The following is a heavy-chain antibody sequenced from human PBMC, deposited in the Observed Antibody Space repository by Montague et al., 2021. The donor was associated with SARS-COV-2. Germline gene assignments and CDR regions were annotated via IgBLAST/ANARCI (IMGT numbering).Heavy chain of an antibody. J-gene: IGHJ5*02. Sequence: SETLSLTCAVYGGSFSGYYWSWIRQPPGKGLEWIGYIYYGGSTNYNPSFKGRVIMSVDTSNNQFSLRLTSVTAADTAVYYCARLRRPDGYSYWFGPWGQETLVTVSS. V-gene: IGHV4-59*08. D-gene: IGHD5-24*01. CDR1: GGSFSGYY. CDR2: IYYGGST. CDR3: ARLRRPDGYSYWFGP.